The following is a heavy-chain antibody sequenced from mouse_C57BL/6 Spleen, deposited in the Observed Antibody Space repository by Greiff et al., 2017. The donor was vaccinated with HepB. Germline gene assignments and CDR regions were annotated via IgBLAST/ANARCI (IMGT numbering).Heavy chain of an antibody. CDR2: INPSSGYT. J-gene: IGHJ2*01. V-gene: IGHV1-7*01. CDR1: GYTFTSYW. CDR3: ARNYYGSSPFVDY. Sequence: VKLMESGAELAKPGASVKLSCKASGYTFTSYWMHWVKQRPGQGLEWIGYINPSSGYTKYNQKFKDKATLTADKSSSTAYMQLSSLTYEDSAVYYCARNYYGSSPFVDYWGQGTTLTVSS. D-gene: IGHD1-1*01.